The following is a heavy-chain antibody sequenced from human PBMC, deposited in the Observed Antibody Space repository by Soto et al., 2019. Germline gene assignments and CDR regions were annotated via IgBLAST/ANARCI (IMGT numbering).Heavy chain of an antibody. J-gene: IGHJ4*02. V-gene: IGHV1-18*01. Sequence: QVQLVQSGAEVKKPGASVKVSCKASGYTFTSYGISWVRQAPGQGLEGMGWISAYNGNTNYAQKLQGRVTMTTDTSTSTAYMELRSLRSDDTAVYYCARVAWATVTQYYFDYWGQGTLVTVSS. CDR3: ARVAWATVTQYYFDY. CDR1: GYTFTSYG. D-gene: IGHD4-17*01. CDR2: ISAYNGNT.